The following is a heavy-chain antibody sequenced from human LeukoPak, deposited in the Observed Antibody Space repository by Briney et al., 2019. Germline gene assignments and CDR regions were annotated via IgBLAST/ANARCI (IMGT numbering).Heavy chain of an antibody. Sequence: GGSLRLSCAASGFTFSSYSMNWVRQAPGKGLEWVSSISSSSSYIYYADSVKGRFTISRDNSKNTLYLQMNSLRDEDTAVYYCAKGSPFIAATYYFDYWGQGTLVTVSS. CDR1: GFTFSSYS. J-gene: IGHJ4*02. CDR3: AKGSPFIAATYYFDY. CDR2: ISSSSSYI. V-gene: IGHV3-21*04. D-gene: IGHD6-6*01.